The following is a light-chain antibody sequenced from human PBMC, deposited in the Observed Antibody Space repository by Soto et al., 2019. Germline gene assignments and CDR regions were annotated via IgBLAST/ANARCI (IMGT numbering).Light chain of an antibody. CDR3: PQTFRAPHT. CDR1: QTISSY. V-gene: IGKV1-39*01. J-gene: IGKJ2*01. CDR2: SAS. Sequence: DIQMTQSPASLSASVGDRVTITCRASQTISSYLNWYQQKAGAAPKLLIYSASTLQRGVPSRFSGSGFGADYPLTISSLQPADFAVYYCPQTFRAPHTFGQGTKLDIK.